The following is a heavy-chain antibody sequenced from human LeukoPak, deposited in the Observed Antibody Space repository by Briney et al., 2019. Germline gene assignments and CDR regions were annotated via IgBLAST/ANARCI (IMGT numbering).Heavy chain of an antibody. D-gene: IGHD2-15*01. Sequence: SETLSLTCTVSGGSISSSSYYWAWIRQPPGKGLEWIGSIHYSGSTYYNPSPQSRVTISIDTSKNQFSLKLRFVTAADTAVYYCARVRCSGGSCPYYYYYYYMEVWGKGTTVTVSS. CDR2: IHYSGST. V-gene: IGHV4-39*07. CDR3: ARVRCSGGSCPYYYYYYYMEV. CDR1: GGSISSSSYY. J-gene: IGHJ6*03.